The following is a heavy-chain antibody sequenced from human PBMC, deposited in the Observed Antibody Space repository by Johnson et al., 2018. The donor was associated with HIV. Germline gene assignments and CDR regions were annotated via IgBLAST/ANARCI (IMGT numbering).Heavy chain of an antibody. Sequence: QVLLVESGGDLVKPGGSLRLSCAASGFTFSDYCMSWIRQAPGKGLEWVSYISTSGDTTYYADSVKGRFTISRDTAENSLYLQMNSLRAEDTAVYYCARDRIQWWSYVGSFDVWGQGTTVTVSS. J-gene: IGHJ3*01. D-gene: IGHD2-15*01. CDR1: GFTFSDYC. CDR3: ARDRIQWWSYVGSFDV. V-gene: IGHV3-11*01. CDR2: ISTSGDTT.